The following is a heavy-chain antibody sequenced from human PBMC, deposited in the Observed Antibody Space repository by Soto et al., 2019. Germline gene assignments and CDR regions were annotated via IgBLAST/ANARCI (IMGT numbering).Heavy chain of an antibody. CDR2: INPNSGGT. CDR3: ARDMRNVRRDYCSSTSCSEYYYYGMDV. D-gene: IGHD2-2*01. CDR1: GYTFPGYY. Sequence: ASVKVSCKASGYTFPGYYMHWVRQAPGQGLEWMGWINPNSGGTNYAQKCQGWVTMTRDTSISPAYMELSRLRSDDTAVYYGARDMRNVRRDYCSSTSCSEYYYYGMDVWGQGTTVTVSS. V-gene: IGHV1-2*04. J-gene: IGHJ6*02.